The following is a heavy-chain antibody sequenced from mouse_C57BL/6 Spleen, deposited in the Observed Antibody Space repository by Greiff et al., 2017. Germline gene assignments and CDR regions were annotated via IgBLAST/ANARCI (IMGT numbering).Heavy chain of an antibody. CDR2: IWSGGST. V-gene: IGHV2-2*01. J-gene: IGHJ3*01. Sequence: VMLVESGPGLVQPSQSLSITCTVSGFSLTSYGVHWVRQSPGKGLEWLGVIWSGGSTDYNAAFISRLSISKDNSKSKVFFKMNSLQADDTAIDYCARKEDYYGSSGGGFAYWGQGTLVTVSA. CDR3: ARKEDYYGSSGGGFAY. D-gene: IGHD1-1*01. CDR1: GFSLTSYG.